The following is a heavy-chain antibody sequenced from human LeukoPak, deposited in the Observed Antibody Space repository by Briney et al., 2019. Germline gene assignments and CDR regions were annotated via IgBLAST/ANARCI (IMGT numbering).Heavy chain of an antibody. Sequence: GASVTVSCKVSGYTLTELSMHWVRQAPGKGLEWMGGFDPEDGETIYAQKFQGRVTMTEDTSTDTAYMELSSLRSEDTAVYYCATVPIFGVVMGYYFDYWGQGTLVTVSS. V-gene: IGHV1-24*01. CDR1: GYTLTELS. D-gene: IGHD3-3*01. CDR2: FDPEDGET. J-gene: IGHJ4*02. CDR3: ATVPIFGVVMGYYFDY.